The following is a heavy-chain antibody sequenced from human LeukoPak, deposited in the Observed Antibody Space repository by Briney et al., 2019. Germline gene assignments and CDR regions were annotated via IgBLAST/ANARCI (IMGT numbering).Heavy chain of an antibody. V-gene: IGHV1-8*03. CDR3: ARGSIGHLWLNYYYYMDV. J-gene: IGHJ6*03. D-gene: IGHD5-18*01. Sequence: ASVKVSCKASGGTFSSYDINWVRQATGQGLEWMGWMNPNSGNTGYAQKFQGRVTITRNTSISTAYMELSSLRSEDTAVYYCARGSIGHLWLNYYYYMDVWGKGTTVTVSS. CDR1: GGTFSSYD. CDR2: MNPNSGNT.